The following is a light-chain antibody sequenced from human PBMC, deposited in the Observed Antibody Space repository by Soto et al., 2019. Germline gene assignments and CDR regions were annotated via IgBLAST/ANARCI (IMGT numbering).Light chain of an antibody. CDR3: AAWEDSLSGPV. J-gene: IGLJ2*01. Sequence: QAVLTQPPSASGTPGQRVTISCSGSTSNIGTNYVYWYQQLPGTAPRLLMYSTNKRPSGVPDRFSGSKSGTSAFLAITGLRSEDEANYYCAAWEDSLSGPVFGGGTKVTVL. CDR2: STN. V-gene: IGLV1-47*02. CDR1: TSNIGTNY.